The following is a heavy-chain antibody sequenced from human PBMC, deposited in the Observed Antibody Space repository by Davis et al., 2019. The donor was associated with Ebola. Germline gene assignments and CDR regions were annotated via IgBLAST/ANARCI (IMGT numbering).Heavy chain of an antibody. Sequence: SETLSLTCTVSGGSISNRNDYWGWVRQPPGKGLEWIGSLSSGGNTYYNPSLKSRVTISVDTSKNQCSLEVSSVTVADTALYYCARAEVVIIPNLYYYYGMDVWGKGTTVTVSS. J-gene: IGHJ6*04. V-gene: IGHV4-39*01. CDR1: GGSISNRNDY. CDR3: ARAEVVIIPNLYYYYGMDV. D-gene: IGHD3-3*01. CDR2: LSSGGNT.